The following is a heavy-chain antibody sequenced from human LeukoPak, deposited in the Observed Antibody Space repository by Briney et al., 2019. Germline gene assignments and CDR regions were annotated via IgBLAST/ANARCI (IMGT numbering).Heavy chain of an antibody. V-gene: IGHV3-30-3*01. Sequence: GGSLRLSCAASGFTFSSYAMHWVRQAPGKGLEWVAVISYDGSNKYYADSVKGRFTISRDNSKNTLYLQMNSLRAEDTAVYYCAREPYYDFWSGYYVYYYYGMDVWGQGTTVTVSS. CDR3: AREPYYDFWSGYYVYYYYGMDV. J-gene: IGHJ6*02. CDR1: GFTFSSYA. D-gene: IGHD3-3*01. CDR2: ISYDGSNK.